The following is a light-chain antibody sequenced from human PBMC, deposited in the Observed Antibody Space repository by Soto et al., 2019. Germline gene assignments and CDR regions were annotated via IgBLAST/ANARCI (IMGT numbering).Light chain of an antibody. CDR3: CSYAGSSTWVV. CDR2: EGS. CDR1: SSDVGSYNL. J-gene: IGLJ2*01. Sequence: QSALTQPASVSGSPGQSITISCTGTSSDVGSYNLVSWYQQHPGKAPKLMIYEGSKRPSGVSNRFSGSKSGNTASLTISGLQAKDEADYYCCSYAGSSTWVVFGGGTQLTVL. V-gene: IGLV2-23*01.